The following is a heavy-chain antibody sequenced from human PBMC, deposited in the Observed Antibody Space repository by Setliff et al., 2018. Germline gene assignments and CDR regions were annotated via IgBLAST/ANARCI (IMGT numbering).Heavy chain of an antibody. D-gene: IGHD2-2*01. CDR3: ARTDLRYQTDY. Sequence: PSETLSLTCTVSGGSISSHYWSWIRQPPGKGLEWIGSIYYSGSTNYNPSLKSRVTISVDTSKNQFSLKLSSVTAADTAVYYCARTDLRYQTDYWGQGTLVTVPQ. J-gene: IGHJ4*02. CDR1: GGSISSHY. V-gene: IGHV4-59*11. CDR2: IYYSGST.